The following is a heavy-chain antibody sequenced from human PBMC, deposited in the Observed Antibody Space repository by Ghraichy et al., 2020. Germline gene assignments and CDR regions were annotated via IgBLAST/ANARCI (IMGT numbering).Heavy chain of an antibody. V-gene: IGHV1-69*13. D-gene: IGHD3-9*01. CDR1: GGTFSSYA. J-gene: IGHJ3*02. CDR2: IIPIFGTA. CDR3: ARGQYDILTGYVGIGPLDI. Sequence: SVKVSCKASGGTFSSYAISWVRQAPGQGLEWMGGIIPIFGTANYAQKFQGRVTITADESTSTAYMELSSLISEDTAVYYCARGQYDILTGYVGIGPLDIWGQGTMVTVSS.